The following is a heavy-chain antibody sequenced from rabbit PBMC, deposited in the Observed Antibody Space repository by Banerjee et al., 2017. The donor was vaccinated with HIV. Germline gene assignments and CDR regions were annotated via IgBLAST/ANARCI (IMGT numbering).Heavy chain of an antibody. V-gene: IGHV1S40*01. CDR1: GFSFSSSYY. Sequence: QSLEESGGDLVKPGASLTLTCTASGFSFSSSYYMCWVRQAPGKGLEWIGCIYTGSSGRTYHASWAKGRFTISKTSSTTVTLQMTSLTAADTATYFCARGDYSSGWGNLWGPGDPGHRL. CDR3: ARGDYSSGWGNL. CDR2: IYTGSSGRT. J-gene: IGHJ4*01. D-gene: IGHD4-1*01.